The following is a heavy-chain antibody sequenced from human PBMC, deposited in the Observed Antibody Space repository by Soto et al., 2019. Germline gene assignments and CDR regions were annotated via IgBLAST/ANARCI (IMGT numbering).Heavy chain of an antibody. Sequence: PGESLKISCKGSGYSFTSYWIGWVRQMPGKGLEWMGIIYPGDSDTRYSPSFQGQVTISADKSISTAYLQWSSLKASDTATYYCARFTGYCSSTSCQNDAFDIWGQGTMVTVSS. CDR2: IYPGDSDT. V-gene: IGHV5-51*01. D-gene: IGHD2-2*01. J-gene: IGHJ3*02. CDR3: ARFTGYCSSTSCQNDAFDI. CDR1: GYSFTSYW.